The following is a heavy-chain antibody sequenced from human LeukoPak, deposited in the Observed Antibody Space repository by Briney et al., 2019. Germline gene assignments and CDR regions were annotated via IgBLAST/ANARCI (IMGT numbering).Heavy chain of an antibody. V-gene: IGHV1-3*03. J-gene: IGHJ4*02. CDR2: INAGNGNT. CDR3: ARVASNYDFDC. D-gene: IGHD4-11*01. CDR1: GYTFTSYA. Sequence: ASVKVSCKASGYTFTSYAMHWVRQAPGQRLEWMGWINAGNGNTKYSQEFQGRVTITRDTSASTAYMELSSLRSEDTALYYCARVASNYDFDCWGQGTLVTVSS.